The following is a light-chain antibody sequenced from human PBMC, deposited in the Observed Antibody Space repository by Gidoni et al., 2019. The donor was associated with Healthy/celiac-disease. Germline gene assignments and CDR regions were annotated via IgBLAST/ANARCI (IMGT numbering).Light chain of an antibody. CDR1: QSVSSSY. V-gene: IGKV3-20*01. J-gene: IGKJ2*04. Sequence: EIVLTQSPGTLSLSPGERATLSCRASQSVSSSYLAWYQQKPGQAPRLLIYVASSRATGIPDRFSGSGSGTDFTLTISRLEPEDFAVYYCQQYGSSPSSFGQGTKLEIK. CDR3: QQYGSSPSS. CDR2: VAS.